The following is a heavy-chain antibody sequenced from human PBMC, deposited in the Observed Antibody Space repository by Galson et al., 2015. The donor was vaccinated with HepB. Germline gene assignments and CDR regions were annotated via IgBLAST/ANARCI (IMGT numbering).Heavy chain of an antibody. J-gene: IGHJ4*02. Sequence: SLRLSCAASGFTFDDYAMHWVRQAPGKGLEWVSGISWNSGSIGYADSVKGRFTISRDNAKNSLYLQMNSLRAEDTALYYCAAPRGSHESLDYWGQGTLVTVSS. CDR3: AAPRGSHESLDY. CDR2: ISWNSGSI. CDR1: GFTFDDYA. V-gene: IGHV3-9*01. D-gene: IGHD3-10*01.